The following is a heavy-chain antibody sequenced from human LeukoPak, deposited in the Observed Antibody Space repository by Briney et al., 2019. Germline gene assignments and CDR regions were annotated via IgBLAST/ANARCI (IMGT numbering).Heavy chain of an antibody. CDR1: GYTFTSYG. Sequence: ASVKVSCKASGYTFTSYGISWVRQAPGQGLEWMGWISAYNGNTNYAQKLQGRVTMTTNTSTSTAYMELRSLRSDDTAVYYCARDPLTMVRGASDIWGQGTLVTVSS. CDR2: ISAYNGNT. D-gene: IGHD3-10*01. CDR3: ARDPLTMVRGASDI. V-gene: IGHV1-18*01. J-gene: IGHJ4*02.